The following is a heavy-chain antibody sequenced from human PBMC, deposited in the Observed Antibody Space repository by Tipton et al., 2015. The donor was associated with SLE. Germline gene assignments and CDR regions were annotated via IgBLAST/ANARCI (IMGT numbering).Heavy chain of an antibody. CDR2: IGYDGTNR. D-gene: IGHD2-2*02. J-gene: IGHJ4*02. CDR1: GFSFSTYA. Sequence: SLRLSCAASGFSFSTYALHWVRQAPGKGLEWVAVIGYDGTNRHYVDSVKGRFTISRDNSRNTLLLQMTSLRPEDTAVYFCARDGYTHTWYYLDSWGQGTLVTVSS. V-gene: IGHV3-30*01. CDR3: ARDGYTHTWYYLDS.